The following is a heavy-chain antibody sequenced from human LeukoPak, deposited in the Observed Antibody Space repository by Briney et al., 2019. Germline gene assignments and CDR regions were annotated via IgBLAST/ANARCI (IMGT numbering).Heavy chain of an antibody. CDR2: MNPNSGNT. J-gene: IGHJ3*02. CDR3: ARAVYHCSSTSCYKGAFDI. Sequence: GASVKVSCTASGYTFTSYDINWVRQATGQGLEWMGWMNPNSGNTGYAQKFQGRVTMTRNTSISTAYMELSSLRSEDTAVYYCARAVYHCSSTSCYKGAFDIWGQGTMVTVSS. CDR1: GYTFTSYD. D-gene: IGHD2-2*02. V-gene: IGHV1-8*01.